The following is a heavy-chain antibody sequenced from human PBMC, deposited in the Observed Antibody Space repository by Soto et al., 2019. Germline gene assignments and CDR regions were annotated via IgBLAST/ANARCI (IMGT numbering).Heavy chain of an antibody. V-gene: IGHV4-39*01. D-gene: IGHD4-4*01. J-gene: IGHJ6*02. CDR1: GGSISSSSYN. Sequence: SETLSLTCTVSGGSISSSSYNWGWIRQPPGKGLEWIGYLYYSGNTDYSPSLKSRLTIAVDTSKNQFALKLNSVTAADTAVYYCARHTVTNYYYYYYGLDVWGQGTTVTVSS. CDR2: LYYSGNT. CDR3: ARHTVTNYYYYYYGLDV.